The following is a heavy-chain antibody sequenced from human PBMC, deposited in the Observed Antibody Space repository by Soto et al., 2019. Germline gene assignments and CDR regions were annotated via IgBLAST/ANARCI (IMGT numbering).Heavy chain of an antibody. V-gene: IGHV3-7*01. CDR2: IKQDGSEK. D-gene: IGHD3-16*01. CDR3: ARDIGARIAYFDY. J-gene: IGHJ4*02. Sequence: HPGGSLRLSCAASGFTFSSYWMSWVRQAPGKGLEWVANIKQDGSEKYYVDSVKGRFTISRDSAKNSLYLQMNSLRAEDTAVYYCARDIGARIAYFDYWGQGTLVTVSS. CDR1: GFTFSSYW.